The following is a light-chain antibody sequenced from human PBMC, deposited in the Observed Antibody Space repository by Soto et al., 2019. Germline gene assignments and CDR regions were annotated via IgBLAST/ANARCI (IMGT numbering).Light chain of an antibody. J-gene: IGLJ1*01. Sequence: QSVLTQPPSASGTPGQRVIISCSGSSFNIGSNYVYWYQQLPGAAPKLLFYRNNQRPSGVPDRFSGSKSGTSASLAISGLRSEDEADYYCAAWDGSLSVYVFGTGTKLTVL. CDR1: SFNIGSNY. CDR2: RNN. V-gene: IGLV1-47*01. CDR3: AAWDGSLSVYV.